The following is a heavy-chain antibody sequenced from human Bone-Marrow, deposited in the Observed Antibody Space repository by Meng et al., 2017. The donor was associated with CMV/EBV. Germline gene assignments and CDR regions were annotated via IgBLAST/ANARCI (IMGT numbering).Heavy chain of an antibody. V-gene: IGHV4-38-2*02. Sequence: SETLSLTCTVSGYSISSGYYWGWIRQPPGKGLEWIGSIYHSGSTYYNPSLKSRVTISVDTSKNQFSLKLSSVTAADTAVYYCARSVNYDFWSGSPVGSFDYWGQGTLVTVSS. J-gene: IGHJ4*02. CDR1: GYSISSGYY. D-gene: IGHD3-3*01. CDR3: ARSVNYDFWSGSPVGSFDY. CDR2: IYHSGST.